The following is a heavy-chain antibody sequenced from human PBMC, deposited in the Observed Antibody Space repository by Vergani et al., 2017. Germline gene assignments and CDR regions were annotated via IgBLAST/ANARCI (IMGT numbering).Heavy chain of an antibody. CDR3: ARYSSSSPYWYYYMDV. J-gene: IGHJ6*03. D-gene: IGHD6-6*01. CDR2: INPNSGGT. CDR1: GYTFTGYY. V-gene: IGHV1-2*02. Sequence: QVQLVQSGAEVKKPGASVKVSCKASGYTFTGYYMHWVRQAPGQGLEWMGWINPNSGGTNYAQKFQGRVTMTRDTSIRTAYMELSRLRSDDTAVYYCARYSSSSPYWYYYMDVWGKGTTVTVSS.